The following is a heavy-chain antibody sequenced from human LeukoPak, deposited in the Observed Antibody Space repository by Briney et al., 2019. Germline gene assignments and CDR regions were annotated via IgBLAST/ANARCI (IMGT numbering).Heavy chain of an antibody. V-gene: IGHV1-2*04. CDR1: GYTFTGYY. D-gene: IGHD3-22*01. CDR2: INPNSGGT. J-gene: IGHJ3*02. Sequence: ASVKVSCKASGYTFTGYYVHWVRQAPGQGLEWMGWINPNSGGTNYAQKFQGWVTMTRDTSISTAYMELSRLRSDDTAVYYCARSSHSSGYPGEAFDIWGQGTMVTVSS. CDR3: ARSSHSSGYPGEAFDI.